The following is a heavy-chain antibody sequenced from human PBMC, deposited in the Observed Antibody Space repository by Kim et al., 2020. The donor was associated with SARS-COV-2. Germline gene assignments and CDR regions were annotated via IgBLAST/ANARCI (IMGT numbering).Heavy chain of an antibody. Sequence: SETLSLTCTVSGGSISSGGYYWSWIRQHPGKGLEWIGYIYYSGSTYYNPSLKSRVTISVDTSKNQFSLKLSSVTAADTAVYYCARDLAYGIAAAGTRDDAFDIWGQGTMVTVSS. D-gene: IGHD6-13*01. J-gene: IGHJ3*02. CDR2: IYYSGST. V-gene: IGHV4-31*03. CDR1: GGSISSGGYY. CDR3: ARDLAYGIAAAGTRDDAFDI.